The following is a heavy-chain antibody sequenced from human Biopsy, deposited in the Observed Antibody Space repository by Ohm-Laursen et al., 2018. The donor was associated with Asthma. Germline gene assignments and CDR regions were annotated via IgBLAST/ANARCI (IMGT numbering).Heavy chain of an antibody. D-gene: IGHD6-19*01. CDR1: GGSISSGGYY. Sequence: PSETLSLTCTVSGGSISSGGYYWSWIRQHPGKGLEWIGEINYRGDTNYNPSLESRVSISVDTSTYHFSLRLNSVTAADTAVYYCVRGEEVAGTYFKDWDQGTLVTVSS. J-gene: IGHJ1*01. CDR3: VRGEEVAGTYFKD. V-gene: IGHV4-39*02. CDR2: INYRGDT.